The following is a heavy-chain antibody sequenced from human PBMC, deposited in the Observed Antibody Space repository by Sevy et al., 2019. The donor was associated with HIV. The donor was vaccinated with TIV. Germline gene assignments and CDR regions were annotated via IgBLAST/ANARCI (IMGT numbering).Heavy chain of an antibody. Sequence: GGSLRLSCAASGFTFSSCGMHWVRQAPGKGLEWVAVIWYDGSNKYYADSVKGRFTISRDNSKNTLYLQMNSLRAEDTAVYYCARGLYCTNGVCSTYYFDYWGQGTLVTVSS. D-gene: IGHD2-8*01. CDR2: IWYDGSNK. CDR1: GFTFSSCG. CDR3: ARGLYCTNGVCSTYYFDY. J-gene: IGHJ4*02. V-gene: IGHV3-33*01.